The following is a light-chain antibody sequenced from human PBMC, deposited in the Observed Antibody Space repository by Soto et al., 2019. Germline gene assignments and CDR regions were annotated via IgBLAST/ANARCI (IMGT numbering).Light chain of an antibody. J-gene: IGKJ1*01. CDR2: RAS. Sequence: DVVMTQSPLSLPVTLGQPASISCRSNQSLVHSDGIAYFSWFQQRPGRSPRLXXYRASSVNSGVPPRFSGSGSGRDFTLTISSLRPEDIATYFCQQSYSSPPWTFGQGTKVDIK. CDR1: QSLVHSDGIAY. CDR3: QQSYSSPPWT. V-gene: IGKV2-30*02.